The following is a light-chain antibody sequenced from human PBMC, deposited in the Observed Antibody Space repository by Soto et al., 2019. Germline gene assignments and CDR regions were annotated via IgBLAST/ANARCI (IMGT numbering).Light chain of an antibody. J-gene: IGLJ3*02. CDR1: TSNIGSNY. Sequence: QLVLTQPPSASGTPGQKVTISCSGSTSNIGSNYVYWYHQFPGTAPRLLIQTNDQRPSGVPDRFSGSKSATSASLAISGLRSEDEGVYYCGTWDDSVSAWVFGGGTKLTVL. CDR3: GTWDDSVSAWV. V-gene: IGLV1-47*02. CDR2: TND.